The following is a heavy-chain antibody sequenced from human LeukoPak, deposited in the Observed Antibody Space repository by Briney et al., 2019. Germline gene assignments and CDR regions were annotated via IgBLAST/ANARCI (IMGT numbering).Heavy chain of an antibody. J-gene: IGHJ6*02. Sequence: GGSLRLSCAASGFTFSSYAMSWVRQAPGKGLEWVSVIYSGGSTYYADSVKGRFTISRDNSKNTLYLQMNSLRAEDTAVYYCARDHIVVVPAAMFYYYYGMDVWGQGTTVTVSS. CDR2: IYSGGST. CDR3: ARDHIVVVPAAMFYYYYGMDV. D-gene: IGHD2-2*01. CDR1: GFTFSSYA. V-gene: IGHV3-66*01.